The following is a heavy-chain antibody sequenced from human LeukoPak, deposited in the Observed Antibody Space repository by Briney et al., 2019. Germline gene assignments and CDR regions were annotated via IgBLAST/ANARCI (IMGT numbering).Heavy chain of an antibody. CDR3: ARRWYYYDSSGYSHFDH. Sequence: GESLKISCKGSGYSINNYWIGWVRQMPGKGLEWMGIIYPADSDIRYSPSFQGQVTISADKSISTAYLQWSSLKASDTAMYYCARRWYYYDSSGYSHFDHWGQGTLVTVSS. CDR2: IYPADSDI. V-gene: IGHV5-51*01. D-gene: IGHD3-22*01. CDR1: GYSINNYW. J-gene: IGHJ4*02.